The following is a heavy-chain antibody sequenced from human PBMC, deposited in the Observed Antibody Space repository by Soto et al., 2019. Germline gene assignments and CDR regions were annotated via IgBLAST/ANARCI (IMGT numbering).Heavy chain of an antibody. D-gene: IGHD1-26*01. Sequence: EVQLVESGGGLVRPGGSLRLSCAASGFTFSDHYMDWVRQAPGKGLEWVGCSRNKANSYSTEYAASVKGRFTISRDESKNSLYLQMNSLKTEDTAVYYCARFSGSYTRGLDYWGQGTLVTVSS. CDR3: ARFSGSYTRGLDY. CDR2: SRNKANSYST. CDR1: GFTFSDHY. J-gene: IGHJ4*02. V-gene: IGHV3-72*01.